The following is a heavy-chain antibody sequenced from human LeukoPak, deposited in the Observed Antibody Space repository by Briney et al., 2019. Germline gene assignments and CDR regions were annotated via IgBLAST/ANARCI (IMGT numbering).Heavy chain of an antibody. CDR3: ATPNYDFWSGPGAFDI. Sequence: GGSLRLSCAASGFTFSSYGMHWVRQAPGKGLEWVAFIRYDGSNKYYADSVKGRFTISRDNSKNTLYLQMNSLRAEDTAVYYCATPNYDFWSGPGAFDIWGQGTMVTVSS. CDR1: GFTFSSYG. D-gene: IGHD3-3*01. J-gene: IGHJ3*02. CDR2: IRYDGSNK. V-gene: IGHV3-30*02.